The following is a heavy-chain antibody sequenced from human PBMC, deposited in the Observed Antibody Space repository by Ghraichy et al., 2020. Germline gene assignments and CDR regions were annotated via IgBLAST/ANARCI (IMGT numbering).Heavy chain of an antibody. V-gene: IGHV3-21*01. CDR1: GFTFSSYS. CDR2: ISSSSSYI. Sequence: GGSLRLSCAASGFTFSSYSMNWVRQAPGKGLEWVSSISSSSSYIYYADSVKGRFTISRDNAKNSLYLQMDSLRAEDTAVYYCATVRNDDFWSGRDYWGQGTLVTVSS. CDR3: ATVRNDDFWSGRDY. D-gene: IGHD3-3*01. J-gene: IGHJ4*02.